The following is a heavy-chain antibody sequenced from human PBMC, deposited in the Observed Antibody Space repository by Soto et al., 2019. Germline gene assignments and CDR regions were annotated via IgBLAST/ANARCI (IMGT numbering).Heavy chain of an antibody. CDR2: IYYSGGT. J-gene: IGHJ4*02. D-gene: IGHD3-10*01. CDR3: ARGLTAMVRGPDY. Sequence: SETLSLTCTVSGGSISSGDYYWSWIRQPPGKGLEWIGYIYYSGGTYYNPSLKSRVTISVGTSKNQFSLKLSSVTAADTAVYYCARGLTAMVRGPDYWGQGTLVTVSS. V-gene: IGHV4-30-4*01. CDR1: GGSISSGDYY.